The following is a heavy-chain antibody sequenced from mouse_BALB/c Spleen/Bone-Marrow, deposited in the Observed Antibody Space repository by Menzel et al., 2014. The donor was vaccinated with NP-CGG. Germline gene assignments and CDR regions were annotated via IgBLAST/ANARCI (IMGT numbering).Heavy chain of an antibody. Sequence: EVMLVESGGGLVQPGGPRKLSCAASGFTFSSFGMHWVRQAPEKGLEWVAYISSGSTAICYADTVKGRFTISRDNPKNTLFLQMTSLRSEDTAMYYCARGGNWDDFDVWGAGTTVTVSS. CDR1: GFTFSSFG. D-gene: IGHD4-1*01. V-gene: IGHV5-17*02. J-gene: IGHJ1*01. CDR3: ARGGNWDDFDV. CDR2: ISSGSTAI.